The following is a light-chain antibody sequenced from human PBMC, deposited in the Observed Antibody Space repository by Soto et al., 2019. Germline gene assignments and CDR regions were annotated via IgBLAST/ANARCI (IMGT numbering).Light chain of an antibody. V-gene: IGLV2-14*01. J-gene: IGLJ3*02. Sequence: QSVLTQPASVSGSFGQSITISCTGTGSDVGGYNYVSWSPQHPGKAPNVMIYEVSIRPSGVSNRFSGSKSGNTASLSSSGLQAEDEAEDFCSSYRSPKTVVFGGGTKLTVL. CDR2: EVS. CDR3: SSYRSPKTVV. CDR1: GSDVGGYNY.